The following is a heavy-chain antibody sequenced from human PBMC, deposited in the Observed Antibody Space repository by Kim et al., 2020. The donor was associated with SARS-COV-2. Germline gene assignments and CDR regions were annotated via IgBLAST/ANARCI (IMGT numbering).Heavy chain of an antibody. CDR2: ITYNGHT. Sequence: ASVKVSCKASGYTLTTYGVTWVRQAPGQGLEWVGGITYNGHTNYAQKVQDRVILTTDTSTSTAYMELRSLRSDDTAVYYCARDKTLARLSGYYDAYDIWGQGAMVTVSS. J-gene: IGHJ3*02. CDR3: ARDKTLARLSGYYDAYDI. CDR1: GYTLTTYG. V-gene: IGHV1-18*01. D-gene: IGHD3-9*01.